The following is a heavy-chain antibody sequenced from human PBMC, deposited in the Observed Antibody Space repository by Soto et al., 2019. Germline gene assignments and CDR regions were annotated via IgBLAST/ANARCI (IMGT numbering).Heavy chain of an antibody. CDR1: GYSFTSYW. CDR2: IYPGDSDT. Sequence: GESLKISCKGSGYSFTSYWIGWVRQMPGKGLEWMGIIYPGDSDTRYSPSFQGQVTISADKSISTAYLQWSSLKASDTAMYYCASGSSSSNYYYYYMDVWGKGTTVTVSS. J-gene: IGHJ6*03. CDR3: ASGSSSSNYYYYYMDV. V-gene: IGHV5-51*01. D-gene: IGHD6-6*01.